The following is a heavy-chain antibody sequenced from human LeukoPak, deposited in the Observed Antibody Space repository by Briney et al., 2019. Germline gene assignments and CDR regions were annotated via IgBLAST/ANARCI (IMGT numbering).Heavy chain of an antibody. Sequence: GGSLRLSCAASRFTFSSYWMSWVRQAPGKGLEWVANIKQDGSGKYYVDSVKGRFTISRDNAENSLYLQLNSLRAEDTAVYYCARAGFYSGWYVVDFWGHGTLVTVSS. CDR2: IKQDGSGK. V-gene: IGHV3-7*04. D-gene: IGHD6-19*01. J-gene: IGHJ4*01. CDR3: ARAGFYSGWYVVDF. CDR1: RFTFSSYW.